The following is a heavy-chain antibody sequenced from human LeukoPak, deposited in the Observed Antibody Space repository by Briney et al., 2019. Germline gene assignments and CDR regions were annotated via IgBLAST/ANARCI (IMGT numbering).Heavy chain of an antibody. J-gene: IGHJ4*02. CDR2: ISYDGSNK. Sequence: GRSLRLSCAASGFTFSSYAMHWVRQAPGKGLEWVAVISYDGSNKYYADSVKGRFTTSRDNSKNTLYLQMNSLRAEDTAVYYCARDHSSSLDYWGQGTLVTVSS. D-gene: IGHD6-6*01. CDR3: ARDHSSSLDY. V-gene: IGHV3-30-3*01. CDR1: GFTFSSYA.